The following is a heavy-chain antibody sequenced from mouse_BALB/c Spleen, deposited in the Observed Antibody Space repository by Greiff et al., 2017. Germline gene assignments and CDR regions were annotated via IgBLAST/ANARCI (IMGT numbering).Heavy chain of an antibody. D-gene: IGHD2-14*01. CDR1: GYTFTSYW. Sequence: DLVKPGASVKLSCKASGYTFTSYWINWIKQRPGQGLEWIGRIAPGSGSTYYNEMFKGKATLTVDTSSSTAYIQLSSLSSEDSAVYFCARDYRYDWAWFAYWGQGTLVTVSA. J-gene: IGHJ3*01. CDR2: IAPGSGST. CDR3: ARDYRYDWAWFAY. V-gene: IGHV1S41*01.